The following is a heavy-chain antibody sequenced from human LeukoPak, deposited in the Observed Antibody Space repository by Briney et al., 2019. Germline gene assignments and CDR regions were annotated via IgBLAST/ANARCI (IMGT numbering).Heavy chain of an antibody. CDR3: AKDPYGTRYFDY. V-gene: IGHV3-23*01. D-gene: IGHD2-2*01. J-gene: IGHJ4*02. CDR2: LSGSGYNT. Sequence: GGSLRLSCATSGFTFSSHALSWVRQAPGKGLEWVSSLSGSGYNTYYADSVKGRFTISRDNSKNTVYLQMNSLRAENTAVYYCAKDPYGTRYFDYWGQGTLVTVSS. CDR1: GFTFSSHA.